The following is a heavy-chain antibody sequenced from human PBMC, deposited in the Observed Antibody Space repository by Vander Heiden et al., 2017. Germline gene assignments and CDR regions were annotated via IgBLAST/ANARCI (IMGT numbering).Heavy chain of an antibody. CDR3: ARHKGGLSTVYYFDY. D-gene: IGHD4-17*01. V-gene: IGHV4-39*01. CDR1: GGSLSSSSYY. J-gene: IGHJ4*02. CDR2: IYYSAST. Sequence: HLQLQESGPGLVKPSGTLSPTRPVSGGSLSSSSYYWGWFRQPPGRGLEWIGSIYYSASTYYNPSLKSRVTISVDTSKTQFSLKLSSVTAADTAVYYCARHKGGLSTVYYFDYWGQGTLVTVSS.